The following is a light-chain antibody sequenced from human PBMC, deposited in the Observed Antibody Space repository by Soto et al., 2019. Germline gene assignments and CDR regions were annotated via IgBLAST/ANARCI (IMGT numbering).Light chain of an antibody. CDR3: KQFASSPRR. Sequence: SQIVSKNYLAWYQQKPGQAPRLVIYGASSRATGIPDRFSASGSGRDLTISVCRLETQDDAVYRCKQFASSPRRFAEGTKVDIK. CDR2: GAS. J-gene: IGKJ1*01. CDR1: QIVSKNY. V-gene: IGKV3-20*01.